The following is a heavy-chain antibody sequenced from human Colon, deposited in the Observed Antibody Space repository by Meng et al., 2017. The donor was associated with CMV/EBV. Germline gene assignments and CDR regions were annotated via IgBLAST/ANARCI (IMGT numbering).Heavy chain of an antibody. CDR2: ISSSGSTI. J-gene: IGHJ4*02. V-gene: IGHV3-48*03. D-gene: IGHD2-21*02. Sequence: GGSLRLSCAASGFTFSSYEMNWVRQAPGKGLEWVSYISSSGSTIYYADSVKGRFTISRDNAKNSLYLQMNSLRAEDTAVYYCAVLAVTEPNSYWGQGTLVTVSS. CDR3: AVLAVTEPNSY. CDR1: GFTFSSYE.